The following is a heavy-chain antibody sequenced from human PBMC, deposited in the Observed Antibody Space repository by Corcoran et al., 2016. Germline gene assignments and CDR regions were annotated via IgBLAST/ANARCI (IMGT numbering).Heavy chain of an antibody. CDR2: IKSITDGGTT. CDR3: TTDQWEPSY. J-gene: IGHJ4*02. V-gene: IGHV3-15*07. Sequence: EVQLVESGGGLVKPGGSLRLSCAASGFTFSNAWMNWVRQAPGKGLEWVGRIKSITDGGTTDYAAPVKGRFTISRDDSKNTLYLQMNSLKTEDTAVYYCTTDQWEPSYWGQGTLVTVSS. CDR1: GFTFSNAW. D-gene: IGHD1-26*01.